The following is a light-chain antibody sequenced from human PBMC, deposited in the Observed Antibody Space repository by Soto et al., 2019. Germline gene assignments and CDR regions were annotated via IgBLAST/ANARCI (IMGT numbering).Light chain of an antibody. CDR1: SSDVGGYNY. CDR3: SSYTRSTRV. Sequence: QSALTQPASVSGSPGQSITISCTGTSSDVGGYNYVSWYQQHPGKAPKLMIYDVSNRPSGVSNRFSGSKSGNTASLTISGLQAEDEADYYCSSYTRSTRVLGTGTKVTVL. V-gene: IGLV2-14*01. CDR2: DVS. J-gene: IGLJ1*01.